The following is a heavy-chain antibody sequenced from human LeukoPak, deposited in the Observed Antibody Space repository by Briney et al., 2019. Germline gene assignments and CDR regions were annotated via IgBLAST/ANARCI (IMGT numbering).Heavy chain of an antibody. CDR3: GKNRYSGSLSPFDI. CDR1: KFAFSSYA. V-gene: IGHV3-23*01. D-gene: IGHD1-26*01. CDR2: ISGGGGNT. J-gene: IGHJ3*02. Sequence: PGGSLRLSCAASKFAFSSYAMSWVRQAPGKGLEWVSAISGGGGNTYYADSVKGRCTISRDNSKNTLYPQMNSLRAEDTAVYYCGKNRYSGSLSPFDIWGQGTMVTVSS.